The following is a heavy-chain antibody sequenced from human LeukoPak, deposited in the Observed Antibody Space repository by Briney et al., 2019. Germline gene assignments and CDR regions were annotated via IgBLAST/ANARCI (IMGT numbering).Heavy chain of an antibody. CDR1: GYTFTSYD. D-gene: IGHD5-18*01. V-gene: IGHV1-8*01. CDR2: MNPNSGNT. Sequence: ASVKVSCKASGYTFTSYDINWVRQATGQGLEWMGWMNPNSGNTGYAQKFQGRVTMTRNTSISTAYMELSSLRSEDTAVYYYARGRGYSYDYMSIRYYMDVWGKGTTVTVSS. J-gene: IGHJ6*03. CDR3: ARGRGYSYDYMSIRYYMDV.